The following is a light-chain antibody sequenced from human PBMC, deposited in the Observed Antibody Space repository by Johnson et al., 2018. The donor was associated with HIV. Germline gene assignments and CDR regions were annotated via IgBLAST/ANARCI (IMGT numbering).Light chain of an antibody. J-gene: IGLJ1*01. Sequence: QSVLTQPPSVSAAPGQKVTISCSGSNSNIGNNYVSWYQQLPGTAPKLLIYDNNKRPSGIPDRFSGSKSGTSATLGITGLQTGDEADYYCGTWDSSLCAGPYVFGTGTKVTVL. CDR1: NSNIGNNY. CDR3: GTWDSSLCAGPYV. V-gene: IGLV1-51*01. CDR2: DNN.